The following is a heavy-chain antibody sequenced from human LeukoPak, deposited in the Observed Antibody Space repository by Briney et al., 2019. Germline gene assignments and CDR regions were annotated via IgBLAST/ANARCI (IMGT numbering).Heavy chain of an antibody. D-gene: IGHD4-17*01. Sequence: GGSLRLSCAASGFAVSTYSMNWVRQPPGKGLEWVSYISSSSSMIYYADSVKGRFTISRDNAKNSLYLQMNSLRAEDTAVYYCARETDYALDYWGQGTLVTVSS. V-gene: IGHV3-48*01. CDR3: ARETDYALDY. CDR1: GFAVSTYS. CDR2: ISSSSSMI. J-gene: IGHJ4*02.